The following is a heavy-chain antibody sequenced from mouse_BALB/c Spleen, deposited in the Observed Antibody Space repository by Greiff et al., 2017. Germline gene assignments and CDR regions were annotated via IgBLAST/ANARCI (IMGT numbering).Heavy chain of an antibody. D-gene: IGHD2-1*01. CDR1: GFSLTSYG. V-gene: IGHV2-9*02. Sequence: VQLQQSGPGLVAPSQSLSITCTVSGFSLTSYGVHWVRQPPGKGLEWLGVIWAGGSTNYNSALMSRLSISKDNSKSQVFLKMNSLQTDDTARYYCARGYGNFDVWGAGTTVTVSS. CDR2: IWAGGST. CDR3: ARGYGNFDV. J-gene: IGHJ1*01.